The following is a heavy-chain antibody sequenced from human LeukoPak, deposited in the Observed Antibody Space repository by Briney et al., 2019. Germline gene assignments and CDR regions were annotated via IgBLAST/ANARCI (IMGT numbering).Heavy chain of an antibody. Sequence: GRSLRLSCAASGFTFDDYAMHWVRQAPGKGLGWVSGISWNSGSIGYADSVKSRFTISRDNAKNSLYLQMNSLRAEDTALYYCAKEGALNYYDSSGYFPNYFDYWGQGTLVTVSS. D-gene: IGHD3-22*01. V-gene: IGHV3-9*01. J-gene: IGHJ4*02. CDR1: GFTFDDYA. CDR2: ISWNSGSI. CDR3: AKEGALNYYDSSGYFPNYFDY.